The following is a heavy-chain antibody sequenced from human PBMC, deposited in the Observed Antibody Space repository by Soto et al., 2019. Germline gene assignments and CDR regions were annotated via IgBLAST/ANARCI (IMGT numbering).Heavy chain of an antibody. Sequence: QVQLVQSGAEVKRPGSSVKVSCKASGDTFNFYSINWVRQAPGLGLEWMGRVNPIVSMSNYAQRFQGRVTMTANKSTSTAYIELSGLISEDTAIYYCATSYGSGYRAFDSWGQGALVTVSS. CDR2: VNPIVSMS. V-gene: IGHV1-69*04. CDR3: ATSYGSGYRAFDS. D-gene: IGHD3-10*01. CDR1: GDTFNFYS. J-gene: IGHJ4*02.